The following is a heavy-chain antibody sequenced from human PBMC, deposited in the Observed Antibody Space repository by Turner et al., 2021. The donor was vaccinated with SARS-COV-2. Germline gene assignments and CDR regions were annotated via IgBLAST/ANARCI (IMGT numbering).Heavy chain of an antibody. CDR3: AEPGQGY. V-gene: IGHV4-4*07. J-gene: IGHJ4*02. Sequence: QVQLQESGPGLVRPSETLSLTCTVSGGSISSHYWSWIRQPAGKGLEWIGRMFASGYTNYNPYRKSRVTLSMDTSKNQLSLILRSVTAADTAVYYCAEPGQGYWCQGTRVTVSA. CDR1: GGSISSHY. CDR2: MFASGYT.